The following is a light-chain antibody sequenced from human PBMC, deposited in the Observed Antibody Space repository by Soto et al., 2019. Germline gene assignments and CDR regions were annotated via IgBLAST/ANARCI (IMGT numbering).Light chain of an antibody. CDR2: GAS. J-gene: IGKJ1*01. Sequence: EIVLTQSPGTLSLSPGERATLSCRASQSVSSSYLAWYQQKPGQAPRLLIYGASSRATGIPYRFSGSGSGTDFTLIISRLEPEDFAVYYCQQYGSSPPWTFGQGTKVEIK. CDR1: QSVSSSY. V-gene: IGKV3-20*01. CDR3: QQYGSSPPWT.